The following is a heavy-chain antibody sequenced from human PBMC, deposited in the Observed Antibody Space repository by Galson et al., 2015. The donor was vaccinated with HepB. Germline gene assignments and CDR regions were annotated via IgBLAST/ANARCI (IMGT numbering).Heavy chain of an antibody. D-gene: IGHD3-10*01. V-gene: IGHV3-21*01. CDR2: ISSSSSYI. J-gene: IGHJ3*02. CDR1: GFTFSSYS. Sequence: SLRLSCAASGFTFSSYSMNWVRQAPGKGLEWVSSISSSSSYIYYADSVKGRFTISRDNAKNSLYLQMNSLGAEDTAVYYCAREPDLWFGESNDAFDIWGQGTMVTVSS. CDR3: AREPDLWFGESNDAFDI.